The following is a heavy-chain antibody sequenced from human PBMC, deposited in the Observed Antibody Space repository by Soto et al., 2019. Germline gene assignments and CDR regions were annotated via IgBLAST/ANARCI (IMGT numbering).Heavy chain of an antibody. CDR1: GFTFSGHG. CDR3: ARDAYWNYAL. D-gene: IGHD1-7*01. V-gene: IGHV3-33*01. J-gene: IGHJ4*01. CDR2: IWNDGSIK. Sequence: QVQLVESGGGVVQPGRSLRLSCAASGFTFSGHGMNWVRQAPGKGLEWVEIIWNDGSIKYYADSVRGRFTVSRDNSKNTLYLQMNSMSAEDTAVYYCARDAYWNYALWGHGTLVTVSS.